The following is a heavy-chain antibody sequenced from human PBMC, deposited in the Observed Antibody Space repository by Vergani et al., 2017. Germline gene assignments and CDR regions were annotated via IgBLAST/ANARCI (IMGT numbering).Heavy chain of an antibody. J-gene: IGHJ5*02. CDR3: ASATHSVQRADR. CDR1: GYSISSGYF. D-gene: IGHD1-26*01. CDR2: IYHSGIT. Sequence: QVQLQESGPRLVKPSETLSLNCGVSGYSISSGYFWGWIRKPPGKGHEWIGNIYHSGITYYRPSLKGRVTISVDTSKNLFSLTLASVTAADTAVYYCASATHSVQRADRWGQGILVTVTS. V-gene: IGHV4-38-2*01.